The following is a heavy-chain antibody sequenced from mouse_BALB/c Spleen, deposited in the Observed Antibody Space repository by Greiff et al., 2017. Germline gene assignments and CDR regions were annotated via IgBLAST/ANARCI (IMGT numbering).Heavy chain of an antibody. Sequence: EVKLMESGGGLVQPGGSLKLSCAASGFTFSSYGMSWVRQTPDKRLELVATINSNGGSTYYPDSVKGRFTISRDNAKNTLYLQMSSLKSEDTAMYYCASYYYGSSPFYWGQGTTLTVSS. CDR1: GFTFSSYG. J-gene: IGHJ2*01. CDR3: ASYYYGSSPFY. CDR2: INSNGGST. V-gene: IGHV5-6-3*01. D-gene: IGHD1-1*01.